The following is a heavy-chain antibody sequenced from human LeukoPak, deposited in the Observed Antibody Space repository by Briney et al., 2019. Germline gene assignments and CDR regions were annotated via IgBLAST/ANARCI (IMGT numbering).Heavy chain of an antibody. D-gene: IGHD6-19*01. V-gene: IGHV1-2*06. Sequence: ASVKVSCKVSGYTLTELSMHWVRQAPGQGLEWMGRINPNSGGTNYAQKFQGRVTMTRDTSISTAYMELSRLRSDDTAVYYCARGAEQWLVRPFDYWGQGTLVTVSS. CDR2: INPNSGGT. CDR3: ARGAEQWLVRPFDY. CDR1: GYTLTELS. J-gene: IGHJ4*02.